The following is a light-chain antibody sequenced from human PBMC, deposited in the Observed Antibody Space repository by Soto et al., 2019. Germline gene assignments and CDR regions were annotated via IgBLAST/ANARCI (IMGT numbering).Light chain of an antibody. J-gene: IGKJ1*01. Sequence: AIRMTQSPSSFSASTGDRVTITCRASQGISSYLAWYQQKPVKAPKLLIYAASTLQSGVPSRFSGSGSGTDFTLTISCLQSEDFATYYCQQYYSYPPTFGQGTKV. CDR3: QQYYSYPPT. V-gene: IGKV1-8*01. CDR2: AAS. CDR1: QGISSY.